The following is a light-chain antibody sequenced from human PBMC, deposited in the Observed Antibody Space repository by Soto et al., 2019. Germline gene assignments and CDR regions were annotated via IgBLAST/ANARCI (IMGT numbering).Light chain of an antibody. Sequence: QSALTQPPSASGSPGQSVTISCTGTSSDVGGNKFVSWYQQHPGKAPRLIIYEVNRRPSGVPDRFSGSKSGNTASLTVSGLQDEDEADYYCSSFGGSNDVLFGGGTKLIVL. J-gene: IGLJ2*01. CDR1: SSDVGGNKF. CDR2: EVN. CDR3: SSFGGSNDVL. V-gene: IGLV2-8*01.